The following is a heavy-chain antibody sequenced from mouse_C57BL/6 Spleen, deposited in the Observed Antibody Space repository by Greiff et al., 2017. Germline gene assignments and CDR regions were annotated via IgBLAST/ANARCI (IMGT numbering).Heavy chain of an antibody. Sequence: VQLQQSGPELVKPGASVKISCKASGYAFSSSWMNWVKQRPGKGLEWIGRIYPGDGDTNYNQKFKGKSTLTVDKSSSTAYMQLSSLTSEDSAVYYCARTPYYGYDDWYFDVWGTGTTVTVSS. V-gene: IGHV1-82*01. CDR2: IYPGDGDT. J-gene: IGHJ1*03. CDR3: ARTPYYGYDDWYFDV. CDR1: GYAFSSSW. D-gene: IGHD2-9*01.